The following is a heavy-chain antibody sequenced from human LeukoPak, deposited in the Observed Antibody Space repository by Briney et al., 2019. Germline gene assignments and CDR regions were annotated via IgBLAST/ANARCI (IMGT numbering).Heavy chain of an antibody. V-gene: IGHV3-21*01. CDR2: ISSSGSYI. D-gene: IGHD1-14*01. CDR1: GFTFSSYS. J-gene: IGHJ4*02. Sequence: PGGSLRLSCAASGFTFSSYSMNWVRQAPGKGLEWVSSISSSGSYIYYADSVKGRFTISRDNAKNSLYLQMNSLRAEDTAVYYCARDPRIDYWGQGTLVTVSS. CDR3: ARDPRIDY.